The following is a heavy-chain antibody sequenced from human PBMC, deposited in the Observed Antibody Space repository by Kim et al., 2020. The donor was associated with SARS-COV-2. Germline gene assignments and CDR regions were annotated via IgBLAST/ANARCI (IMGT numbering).Heavy chain of an antibody. D-gene: IGHD6-25*01. Sequence: GSLRLSCAGSGFTFSDYYMTWIRQAPGKGLESLSYISGNSRDTNYADSVRGRFTISRDNTKNSLYLQMNSLRVEDTAVYYCTRDPRAADYWGQGTLVTVSS. CDR2: ISGNSRDT. V-gene: IGHV3-11*05. CDR1: GFTFSDYY. CDR3: TRDPRAADY. J-gene: IGHJ4*02.